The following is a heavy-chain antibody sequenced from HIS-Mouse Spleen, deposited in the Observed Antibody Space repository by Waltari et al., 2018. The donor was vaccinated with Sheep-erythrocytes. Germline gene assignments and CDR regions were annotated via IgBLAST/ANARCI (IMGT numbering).Heavy chain of an antibody. CDR2: IYYSGST. Sequence: QVQLQESGPGLVKPSQTLSLTCTVAGGPISSGHYYWSWIRQPPGKGLEWIGYIYYSGSTYYNPSLKSRVTISVDTSKNQFSLKLSSVTAADTAVYYCARVRGGYSYGFDYWGQGTLVTVSS. CDR3: ARVRGGYSYGFDY. CDR1: GGPISSGHYY. V-gene: IGHV4-30-4*01. J-gene: IGHJ4*02. D-gene: IGHD5-18*01.